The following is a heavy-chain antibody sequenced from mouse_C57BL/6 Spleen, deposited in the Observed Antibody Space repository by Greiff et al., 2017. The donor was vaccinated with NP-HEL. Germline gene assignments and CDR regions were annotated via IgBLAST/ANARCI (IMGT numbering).Heavy chain of an antibody. Sequence: QVQLQQSGAELMKPGASVKLSCKATGYTFTGYWIEWVKQRPGHGLEWIGEILPGGGSTNYNEKLKGKATFTADTSSSTAYMQLSSLTTENSAIYYCARRRAYYSNFYFDYWGQGTTLTVSS. CDR2: ILPGGGST. D-gene: IGHD2-5*01. V-gene: IGHV1-9*01. CDR3: ARRRAYYSNFYFDY. J-gene: IGHJ2*01. CDR1: GYTFTGYW.